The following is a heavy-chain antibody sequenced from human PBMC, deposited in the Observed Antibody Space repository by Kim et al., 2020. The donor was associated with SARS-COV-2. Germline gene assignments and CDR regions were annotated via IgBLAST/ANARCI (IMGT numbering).Heavy chain of an antibody. J-gene: IGHJ4*02. CDR1: GFTFSSYS. Sequence: GGSLRLSCAASGFTFSSYSMNWVRQAPGKGLEWVSSISSSSSYIYYADSVKGRFTISRDNAKNSLYLQMNSLRAEDTAVYYCARDRGVVVTAIPPIDYWGQGTLVTVSS. D-gene: IGHD2-21*02. CDR3: ARDRGVVVTAIPPIDY. CDR2: ISSSSSYI. V-gene: IGHV3-21*01.